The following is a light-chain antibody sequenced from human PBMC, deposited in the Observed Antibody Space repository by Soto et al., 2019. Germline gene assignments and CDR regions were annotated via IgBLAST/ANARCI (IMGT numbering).Light chain of an antibody. CDR2: GAS. Sequence: EIVLPQSPGTLSLSPGERATLSCRASQSGSSSYLAWYQQKPGQAPRLLIYGASSRATGVPDRFSASGSGTDFTLTISRLEPEDFAVYYCQQYGRSPFTFGPETKMD. J-gene: IGKJ3*01. CDR1: QSGSSSY. CDR3: QQYGRSPFT. V-gene: IGKV3-20*01.